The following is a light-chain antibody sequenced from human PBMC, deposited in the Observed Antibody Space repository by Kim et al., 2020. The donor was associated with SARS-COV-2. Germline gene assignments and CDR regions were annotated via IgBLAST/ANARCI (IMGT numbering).Light chain of an antibody. J-gene: IGKJ2*01. CDR3: QQYDTYSYT. CDR2: KAT. V-gene: IGKV1-5*03. Sequence: SASIGDRVNITCRASRTISSWLAWYQQKPGKAPKFLIYKATTLHTGVPSRFSGSGSGTEFTLTISCLQPDDFATYYCQQYDTYSYTFGQGTKLEI. CDR1: RTISSW.